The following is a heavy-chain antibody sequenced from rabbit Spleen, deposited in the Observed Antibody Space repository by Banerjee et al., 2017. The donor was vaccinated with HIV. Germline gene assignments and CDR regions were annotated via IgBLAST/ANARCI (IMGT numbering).Heavy chain of an antibody. J-gene: IGHJ4*01. CDR1: GFSFSSRYY. D-gene: IGHD4-1*01. CDR3: ARVSETSGWGEDL. Sequence: QSLEESGGGLVQPEGSLTLTCTASGFSFSSRYYMCWVRQAPGKGLEWIGCVGSGATGNTYYASWAKGRFTISKTSSTTLTLQMTSLTVADTATYFCARVSETSGWGEDLWGQGTLVTVS. CDR2: VGSGATGNT. V-gene: IGHV1S40*01.